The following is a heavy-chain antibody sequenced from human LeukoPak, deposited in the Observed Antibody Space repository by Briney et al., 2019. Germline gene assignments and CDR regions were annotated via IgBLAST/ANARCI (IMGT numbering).Heavy chain of an antibody. CDR2: ISSSSSYI. V-gene: IGHV3-21*01. Sequence: GGSLRLSCAASGFTFSSYSMNWVRQAPGKGLEWVSSISSSSSYIYYADSVKGRFTISRDNAKNSLYLQMNSLRAGDTAVYYCARDLGIAAAGTGYWGQGTLVTVSS. CDR3: ARDLGIAAAGTGY. CDR1: GFTFSSYS. J-gene: IGHJ4*02. D-gene: IGHD6-13*01.